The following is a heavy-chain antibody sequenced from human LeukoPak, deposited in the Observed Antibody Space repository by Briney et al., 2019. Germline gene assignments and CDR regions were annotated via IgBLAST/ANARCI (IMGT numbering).Heavy chain of an antibody. CDR1: GGSISNYY. CDR2: IYYSGSA. Sequence: SETLCLTCTVSGGSISNYYWSWIRQPPGKGLEWLAYIYYSGSANYNPSLNSRVTISVDTCKNQFSLKLSSVTAADTAVYYCARRQWLGRNNWFDPWGQGTLVTVSS. CDR3: ARRQWLGRNNWFDP. D-gene: IGHD6-19*01. V-gene: IGHV4-59*08. J-gene: IGHJ5*02.